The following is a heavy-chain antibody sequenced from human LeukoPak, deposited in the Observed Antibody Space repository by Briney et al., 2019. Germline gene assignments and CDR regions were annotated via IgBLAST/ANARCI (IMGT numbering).Heavy chain of an antibody. J-gene: IGHJ3*02. Sequence: PSETLSLTCTVSGGSISSGSYYWSWIRQPAGKGLEWIGRIYTSGSTNYNPSLKSRVTISVDTSKNQFSLKLSSVTDADTAVYYCAREGARDAFDIWGQGTMVTVSS. CDR3: AREGARDAFDI. CDR2: IYTSGST. V-gene: IGHV4-61*02. CDR1: GGSISSGSYY. D-gene: IGHD4/OR15-4a*01.